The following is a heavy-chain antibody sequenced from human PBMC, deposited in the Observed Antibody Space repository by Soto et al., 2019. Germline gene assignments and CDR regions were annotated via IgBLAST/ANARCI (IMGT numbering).Heavy chain of an antibody. V-gene: IGHV5-10-1*01. CDR2: IDPSDSYT. CDR1: GYSFTSYW. J-gene: IGHJ6*02. CDR3: ATHKVSGYYYYGMDV. Sequence: PGESLKISCKGSGYSFTSYWISWVRQMPGKGLEWMGRIDPSDSYTNYSPSFQGHVTISADKSISTAYLQWSSLKASDTAMYYCATHKVSGYYYYGMDVWGQGTTVTVSS.